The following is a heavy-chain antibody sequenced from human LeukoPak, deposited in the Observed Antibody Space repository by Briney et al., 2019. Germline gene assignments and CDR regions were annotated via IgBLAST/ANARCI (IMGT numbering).Heavy chain of an antibody. V-gene: IGHV5-51*01. J-gene: IGHJ6*02. Sequence: GESLKISCKGSGYRFTSYWIAWVRQMPGKGLEWMGTIYPDDSETRYSPSSQGQVTISADKSISTAYLQWSALEASDTATYYCARPSSGTYYGMDVWGQGTTVTVSS. D-gene: IGHD1-26*01. CDR1: GYRFTSYW. CDR3: ARPSSGTYYGMDV. CDR2: IYPDDSET.